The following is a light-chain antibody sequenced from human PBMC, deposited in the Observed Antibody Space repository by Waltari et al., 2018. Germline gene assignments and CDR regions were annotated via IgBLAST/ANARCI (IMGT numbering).Light chain of an antibody. CDR1: QGISTW. CDR2: AAF. Sequence: DIQMTQSPSSVTASVGDTVTITCRASQGISTWLAWYQQKPGKGPKLLMSAAFKLQSGVPSRFSGSKSGANVTLTINPRQPEEFAVYFCQQGHSFPYTFGQGTKLEMK. J-gene: IGKJ2*01. V-gene: IGKV1-12*01. CDR3: QQGHSFPYT.